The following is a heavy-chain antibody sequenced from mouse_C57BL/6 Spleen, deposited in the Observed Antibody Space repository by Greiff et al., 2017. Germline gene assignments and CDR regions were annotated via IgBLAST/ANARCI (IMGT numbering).Heavy chain of an antibody. D-gene: IGHD1-1*01. CDR1: GYTFTSYW. CDR2: IHPNSGST. CDR3: ARKGYYYGSSWAMDY. J-gene: IGHJ4*01. V-gene: IGHV1-64*01. Sequence: VQLKQPGAELVKPGASVKLSCKASGYTFTSYWMHWVKQRPGQGLEWIGMIHPNSGSTNYNEKFKSKATLTVDKSSSTAYMQLSSLTSEDSAVYYCARKGYYYGSSWAMDYWGQGTSVTVSS.